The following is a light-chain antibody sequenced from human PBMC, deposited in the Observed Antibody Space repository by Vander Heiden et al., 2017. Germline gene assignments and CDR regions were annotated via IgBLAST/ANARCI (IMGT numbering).Light chain of an antibody. CDR3: CATGV. Sequence: SYEFTQPPSVSVSPGQTARITCSGDALPKKYVYWYQQKSGQAPVLVSFEDSKRPSGIPERLSGSSSGTTATLSISEAQVEDEADYYCCATGVFGGGTKLSVL. CDR1: ALPKKY. V-gene: IGLV3-10*01. CDR2: EDS. J-gene: IGLJ3*02.